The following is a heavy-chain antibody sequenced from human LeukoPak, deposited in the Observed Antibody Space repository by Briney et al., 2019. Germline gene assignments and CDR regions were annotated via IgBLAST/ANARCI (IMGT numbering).Heavy chain of an antibody. D-gene: IGHD3-22*01. CDR3: ARVDYYDSSGSRSYYFDL. CDR2: IYYSGST. J-gene: IGHJ2*01. Sequence: RPSETLSLTCTVLSASITSYYWSWIRQPPGKGLEWIGYIYYSGSTNYNPSLKSRVTMSVDTSKNRFSLKLSSVTAADTAVYYCARVDYYDSSGSRSYYFDLWGRGTLVTVSS. CDR1: SASITSYY. V-gene: IGHV4-59*01.